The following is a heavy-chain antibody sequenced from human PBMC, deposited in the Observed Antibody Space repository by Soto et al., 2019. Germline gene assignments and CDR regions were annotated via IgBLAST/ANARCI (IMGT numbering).Heavy chain of an antibody. J-gene: IGHJ6*02. V-gene: IGHV1-18*01. CDR2: ISTYNGDT. Sequence: QVQLVQSGPEVRKPGASVKVSCEASGYTFTTSGISWVRQVPGQGLEWMGWISTYNGDTNSAQNFQGRVLMTADTSTGTAYMELMSLKSDDTAVYYCARQGSWPYYYYGLDVWVQGTTVTVSS. CDR1: GYTFTTSG. D-gene: IGHD1-26*01. CDR3: ARQGSWPYYYYGLDV.